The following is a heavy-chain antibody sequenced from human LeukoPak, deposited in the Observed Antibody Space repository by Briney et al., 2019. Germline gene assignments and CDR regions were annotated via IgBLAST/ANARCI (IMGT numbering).Heavy chain of an antibody. V-gene: IGHV4-34*01. Sequence: PSETLSLTCAVYGGSLSGYYWSWIRQPPGKGLEWIGEINHSGSTNYNPSLKSRVTISVDTSKNQFSLNLSSVTAADTAVYYCARDFYYYGMDVWGQGTTVTVSS. CDR3: ARDFYYYGMDV. CDR2: INHSGST. CDR1: GGSLSGYY. D-gene: IGHD3-3*01. J-gene: IGHJ6*02.